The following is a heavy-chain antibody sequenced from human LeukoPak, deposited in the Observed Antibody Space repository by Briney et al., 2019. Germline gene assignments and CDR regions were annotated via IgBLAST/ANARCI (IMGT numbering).Heavy chain of an antibody. V-gene: IGHV3-30*04. Sequence: PGRSLRLSCAASGFTFSSYAMHWVRQTPGKGLEWVAVISYDGSNKYYADSVKGRFTISRDNSKNTLYLQMNSLRAEDTAVYYCAKDTGYNPYYYYGMDVWGQGTTVTVSS. J-gene: IGHJ6*02. D-gene: IGHD1-14*01. CDR2: ISYDGSNK. CDR1: GFTFSSYA. CDR3: AKDTGYNPYYYYGMDV.